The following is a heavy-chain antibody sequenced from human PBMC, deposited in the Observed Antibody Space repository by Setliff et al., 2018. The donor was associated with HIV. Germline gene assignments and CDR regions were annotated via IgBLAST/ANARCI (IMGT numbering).Heavy chain of an antibody. J-gene: IGHJ5*02. CDR3: SNWNTTIDEDA. Sequence: KASETLSLTCAVYGGSFSGYYWSWIRQPPGKGLEWIGEITPSGATNYLPSLKSRVTMSLDTSTNQFSLKMTSVTAADTALYYCSNWNTTIDEDAWGQGTLVTVSS. CDR2: ITPSGAT. D-gene: IGHD5-18*01. CDR1: GGSFSGYY. V-gene: IGHV4-34*01.